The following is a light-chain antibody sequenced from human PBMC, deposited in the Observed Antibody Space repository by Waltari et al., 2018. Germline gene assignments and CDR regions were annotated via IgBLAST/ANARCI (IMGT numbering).Light chain of an antibody. CDR1: QSVSDW. Sequence: DIQMTQSPSTLSASVCDRVTITCRASQSVSDWLAWYQQKPWKAPELLIFDVSTLKSGVPSRFSGRGSGTEFTLTISSLQPDDFATYYCQHYSHSSPWTFGQGTKVEIK. CDR3: QHYSHSSPWT. J-gene: IGKJ1*01. V-gene: IGKV1-5*01. CDR2: DVS.